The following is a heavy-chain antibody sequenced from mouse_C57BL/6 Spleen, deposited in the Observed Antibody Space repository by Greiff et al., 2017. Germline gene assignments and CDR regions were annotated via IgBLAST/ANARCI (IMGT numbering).Heavy chain of an antibody. CDR3: ARDYPLDY. CDR2: IHPNSGST. D-gene: IGHD5-5*01. J-gene: IGHJ2*01. Sequence: VQRVESGAELVKPGASVKLSCKASGYTFTSYWMHWVKQRPGQGLEWIGMIHPNSGSTNYNEKFKSKATLTVDKSSSTAYMQLSSLTSEDSAVYYCARDYPLDYWGQGTTLTVSS. V-gene: IGHV1-64*01. CDR1: GYTFTSYW.